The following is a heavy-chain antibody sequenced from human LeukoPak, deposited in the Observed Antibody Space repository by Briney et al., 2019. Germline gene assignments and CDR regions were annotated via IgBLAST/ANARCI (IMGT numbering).Heavy chain of an antibody. CDR3: ARVCSNGYYGFWSGYSNLSYYYMDV. Sequence: PSETLSLTCTVSGGSISSSSYYWGWIRQPPGKGLEWIGSIYYSGGTYYNPSLKSRVTISVDTSKNQFSLKLSSVTAADTAVYYCARVCSNGYYGFWSGYSNLSYYYMDVWGKGTTVTVSS. D-gene: IGHD3-3*01. V-gene: IGHV4-39*07. CDR1: GGSISSSSYY. CDR2: IYYSGGT. J-gene: IGHJ6*03.